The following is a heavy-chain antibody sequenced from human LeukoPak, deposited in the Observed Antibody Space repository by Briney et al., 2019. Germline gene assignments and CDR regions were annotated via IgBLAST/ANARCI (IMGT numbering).Heavy chain of an antibody. D-gene: IGHD3-10*01. V-gene: IGHV3-23*01. CDR3: AKGGGVISYYFDY. J-gene: IGHJ4*02. CDR1: GFTFGNYA. Sequence: GGSLRLSCAASGFTFGNYAMSWVRQAPGKGLEWVSLISGSGGSTDYADSVKGRFTISRDTSKNTLYLQVNSLRAEDTAVYYCAKGGGVISYYFDYWGQGTLVTVSS. CDR2: ISGSGGST.